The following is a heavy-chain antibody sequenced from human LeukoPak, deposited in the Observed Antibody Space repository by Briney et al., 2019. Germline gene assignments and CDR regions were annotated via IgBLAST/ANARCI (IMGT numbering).Heavy chain of an antibody. V-gene: IGHV4-59*01. D-gene: IGHD5-12*01. Sequence: SETLSLTCTVSGASISSYYWSWIRQPPGKGLEWIGCIYDSGTTYYNLSLKSRVTISLDTSKNQFSLKLRSVTAADTAVYYCARGFDSKSTYFDYWGQGTLVTVSS. CDR2: IYDSGTT. CDR3: ARGFDSKSTYFDY. CDR1: GASISSYY. J-gene: IGHJ4*02.